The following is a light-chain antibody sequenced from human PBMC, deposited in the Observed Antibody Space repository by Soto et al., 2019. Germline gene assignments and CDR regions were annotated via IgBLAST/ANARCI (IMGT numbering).Light chain of an antibody. CDR1: QSISIW. J-gene: IGKJ1*01. V-gene: IGKV1-5*03. Sequence: GDRVPITCRASQSISIWLAWYQQKPGKAPNLLIYKASSLETGVPSRFSGSGSGTEFTLTISSLQPDDFATYYCQQYNRYWTFGQGTKVDIK. CDR3: QQYNRYWT. CDR2: KAS.